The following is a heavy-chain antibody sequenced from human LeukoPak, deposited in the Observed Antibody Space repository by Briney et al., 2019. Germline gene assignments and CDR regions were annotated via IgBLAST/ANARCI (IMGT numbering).Heavy chain of an antibody. Sequence: PGGSLTLSCAASGFIFDNFWMSWVRQAPGKGLEWVANIKQDGSEIYYVDSVKGRFTISRDNAKKLLYLQMNSLRAEDTALYYCARDMSFSTSDWYGELDNWGQGTLVTVSS. J-gene: IGHJ4*02. CDR3: ARDMSFSTSDWYGELDN. D-gene: IGHD6-19*01. CDR1: GFIFDNFW. CDR2: IKQDGSEI. V-gene: IGHV3-7*05.